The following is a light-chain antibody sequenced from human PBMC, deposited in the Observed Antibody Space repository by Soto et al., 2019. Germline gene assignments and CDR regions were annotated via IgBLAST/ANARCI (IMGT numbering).Light chain of an antibody. J-gene: IGKJ5*01. V-gene: IGKV3-11*01. CDR3: QQRSNWIT. CDR1: QSVGSY. CDR2: EAS. Sequence: EIVLTQSPATPSLSPGERATLSCRASQSVGSYLAWYQQKPGQAPRLLIYEASNRATGIPARFSGSGSGTDFTLTISSLEPEDCAVYHCQQRSNWITFGQGTRLEIK.